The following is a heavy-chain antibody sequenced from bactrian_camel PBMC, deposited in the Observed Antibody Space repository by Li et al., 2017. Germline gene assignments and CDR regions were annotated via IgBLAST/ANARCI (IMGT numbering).Heavy chain of an antibody. J-gene: IGHJ6*01. Sequence: HVQLVESGGGSVQAGGSLRVSCVVSDKNRRRACTAWFRQTPGKEREGVATIYSGGTTYYADSVKGRFTISQDKVKNTVDLQMNSLKPEDTAMYYCAAEAGRMRARACNLLNGPDFSHWGQGTQVTVS. V-gene: IGHV3S53*01. D-gene: IGHD1*01. CDR1: DKNRRRAC. CDR2: IYSGGTT. CDR3: AAEAGRMRARACNLLNGPDFSH.